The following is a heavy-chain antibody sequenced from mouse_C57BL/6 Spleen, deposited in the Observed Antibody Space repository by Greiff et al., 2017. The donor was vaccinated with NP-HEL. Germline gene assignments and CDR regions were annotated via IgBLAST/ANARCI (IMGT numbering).Heavy chain of an antibody. CDR2: IRNKANGYTT. CDR3: ARYRIYYGNPLFDY. J-gene: IGHJ2*01. CDR1: GFTFTDYY. D-gene: IGHD2-1*01. V-gene: IGHV7-3*01. Sequence: EVKLMESGGGLVQPGGSLSLSCAASGFTFTDYYMSWVRQPPGKALEWLGFIRNKANGYTTEYSASVKGRFTISRDNSQSILYLQMNALRAEDSATYYCARYRIYYGNPLFDYWGQGTTLTVSS.